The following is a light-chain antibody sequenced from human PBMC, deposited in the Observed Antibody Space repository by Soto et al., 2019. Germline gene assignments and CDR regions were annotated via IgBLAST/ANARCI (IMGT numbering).Light chain of an antibody. V-gene: IGKV1-39*01. Sequence: DIQMTQSPSSLSASVGDRVTITCRASQSIRNYLNWYQQKPGKVPNLLIYSASSLQSGVPSRFSGSGSETDVALTSNNLQPEDFATYYCQQSYTAVFVFGPGTKVDI. CDR2: SAS. CDR1: QSIRNY. CDR3: QQSYTAVFV. J-gene: IGKJ3*01.